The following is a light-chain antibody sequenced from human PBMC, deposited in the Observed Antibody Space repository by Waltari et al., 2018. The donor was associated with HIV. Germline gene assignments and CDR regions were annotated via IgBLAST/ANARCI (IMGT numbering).Light chain of an antibody. CDR2: RDN. Sequence: QSVLTQPPSASGTPGQRVTISCSGSRSNIGRNSVYWYQQLPGTAPKLLIYRDNQRLSGVPDRFSGSKSGTSASLAISGLRSDDEADYYCATWDDSLSGVVFGGGTKVTVL. CDR1: RSNIGRNS. J-gene: IGLJ2*01. CDR3: ATWDDSLSGVV. V-gene: IGLV1-47*01.